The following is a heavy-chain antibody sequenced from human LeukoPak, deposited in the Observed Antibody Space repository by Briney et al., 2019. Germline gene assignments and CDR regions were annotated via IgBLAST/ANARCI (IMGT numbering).Heavy chain of an antibody. J-gene: IGHJ4*02. D-gene: IGHD6-19*01. CDR1: GYSFNSYW. CDR2: IYPGDFDT. CDR3: ARHHNSSGWY. Sequence: RGESLKISCKGSGYSFNSYWIAWVRQMPGKGLEWMGIIYPGDFDTRYSSSFQGQVTFSVDKSINTAYLHWSSLKASDTAMYYCARHHNSSGWYWGQGTLVTVYS. V-gene: IGHV5-51*01.